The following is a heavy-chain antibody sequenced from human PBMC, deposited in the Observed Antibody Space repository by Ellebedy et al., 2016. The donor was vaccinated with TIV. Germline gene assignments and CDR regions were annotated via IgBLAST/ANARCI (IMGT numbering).Heavy chain of an antibody. CDR3: ARDPVGVGPAFDV. CDR2: ITSSGDNT. CDR1: GLTFSSNA. D-gene: IGHD4-23*01. V-gene: IGHV3-23*01. J-gene: IGHJ3*01. Sequence: PGGSLRLSCAASGLTFSSNAMSWVRQAPGKGLEWISSITSSGDNTYYADSVKGRFTISSDNSKDTLFLQMNSLRAEDTAIYFCARDPVGVGPAFDVWGQGTMVTVSS.